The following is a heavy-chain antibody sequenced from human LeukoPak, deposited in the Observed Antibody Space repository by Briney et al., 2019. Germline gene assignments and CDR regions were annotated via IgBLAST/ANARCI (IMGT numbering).Heavy chain of an antibody. CDR3: VRDLGGRSGH. CDR2: ISGDGSST. J-gene: IGHJ4*02. Sequence: PGGSLRLSCAASGFTFSSYWMYWVRQVPGKGLVWVSRISGDGSSTSYADSVKGRFTISRDNAKNTLYLQMNSLRAEDTAVYYCVRDLGGRSGHWGQGTLVTVSS. V-gene: IGHV3-74*01. CDR1: GFTFSSYW. D-gene: IGHD1-26*01.